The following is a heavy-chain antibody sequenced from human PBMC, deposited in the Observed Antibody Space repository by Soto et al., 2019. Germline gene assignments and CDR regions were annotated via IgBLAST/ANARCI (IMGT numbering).Heavy chain of an antibody. CDR3: ARDEGRGYSYGIGRYFDY. CDR1: GGTFSSYA. CDR2: IIPIFGTA. Sequence: GSSVKVSCKASGGTFSSYAISWVRQAPGQGLEWMGGIIPIFGTANYAQKFQGRVTITADESTSTAYMELSSLRSEDTAVYYCARDEGRGYSYGIGRYFDYWGQGTLVTVSS. D-gene: IGHD5-18*01. V-gene: IGHV1-69*13. J-gene: IGHJ4*02.